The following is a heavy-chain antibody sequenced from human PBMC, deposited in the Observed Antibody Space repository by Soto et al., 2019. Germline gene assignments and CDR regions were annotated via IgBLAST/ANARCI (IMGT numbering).Heavy chain of an antibody. D-gene: IGHD3-22*01. CDR3: ARDRAPGGTMIVVAPPDY. Sequence: GGSLRLSCAASGFTFSSYGMHWVRQAPGKGLEWVAVIWYDGSNKYYADSVKGRFTISRDNSKNTLYLQMNSLRAEDTAVYYCARDRAPGGTMIVVAPPDYWGQGTLVTVSS. V-gene: IGHV3-33*01. CDR1: GFTFSSYG. CDR2: IWYDGSNK. J-gene: IGHJ4*02.